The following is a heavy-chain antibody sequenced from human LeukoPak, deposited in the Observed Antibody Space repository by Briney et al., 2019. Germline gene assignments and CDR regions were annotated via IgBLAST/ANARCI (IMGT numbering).Heavy chain of an antibody. V-gene: IGHV4-39*01. CDR1: GVSISSSSYY. CDR3: ARGAYCSGGRCPGAFDI. J-gene: IGHJ3*02. CDR2: TYYSGNT. D-gene: IGHD2-15*01. Sequence: SETLSLTCTVSGVSISSSSYYWAWIRQPPGKGLDWIGMTYYSGNTYYNPSLKSRVTVSVDTSKNQFSLKLSSVTAADTAVYYCARGAYCSGGRCPGAFDIWGQGTMVTVSS.